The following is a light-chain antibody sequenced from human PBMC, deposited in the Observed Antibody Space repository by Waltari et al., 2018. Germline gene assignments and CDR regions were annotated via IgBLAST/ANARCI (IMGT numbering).Light chain of an antibody. V-gene: IGKV3-15*01. J-gene: IGKJ2*01. Sequence: ETIMTQSPATLSVSPGETATLSCSASKSVGNNIAWFQQTPGQAPRLLIYVTSSRSTNIPGRFSGAGSGTDFTLTISGLQSEDFAVYYCQQYNEWPYTFGQGT. CDR2: VTS. CDR1: KSVGNN. CDR3: QQYNEWPYT.